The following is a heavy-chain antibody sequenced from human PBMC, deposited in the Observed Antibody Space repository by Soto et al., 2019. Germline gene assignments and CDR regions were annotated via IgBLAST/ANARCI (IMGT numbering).Heavy chain of an antibody. Sequence: PSETLSLTCTVSGGSISSYYWNWIRQPPGKGLEWIGYIYNSGNTNYNPSLRSRVIISIDTSKNQFSLKLTSVTAADTAVYYCARGQVVAAQHWGQGTLVTVSS. J-gene: IGHJ4*02. V-gene: IGHV4-59*01. CDR1: GGSISSYY. CDR2: IYNSGNT. CDR3: ARGQVVAAQH. D-gene: IGHD2-15*01.